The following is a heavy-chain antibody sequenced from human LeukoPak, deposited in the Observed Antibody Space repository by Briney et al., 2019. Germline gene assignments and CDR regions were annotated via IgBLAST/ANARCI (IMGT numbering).Heavy chain of an antibody. D-gene: IGHD3-22*01. V-gene: IGHV3-53*01. Sequence: GGSLRLSCAASGFTVSSNYMSWVRQAPGKGLEWVSVIYSGGSTYYADSVKGRFTISRDNSKNTLYLQMNSLRAEDTAVYYCARVGSGYYDSSGYYSPLYYFDYWGQGTLVTVSS. CDR2: IYSGGST. CDR3: ARVGSGYYDSSGYYSPLYYFDY. J-gene: IGHJ4*02. CDR1: GFTVSSNY.